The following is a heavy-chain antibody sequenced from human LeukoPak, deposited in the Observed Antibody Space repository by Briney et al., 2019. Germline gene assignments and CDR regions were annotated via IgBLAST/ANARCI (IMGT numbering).Heavy chain of an antibody. Sequence: GGSLRLSCAASGFTFSSYWMDWVRQVPGKGLVWVSLIHSDGSTIIYADSVKGRFAISRDNAKKTLYLQMDSLRVEDMAVYYCARGGGSAASGSQVRVDYMDVWGKGTTVTVSS. D-gene: IGHD3-10*01. V-gene: IGHV3-74*01. CDR1: GFTFSSYW. J-gene: IGHJ6*03. CDR2: IHSDGSTI. CDR3: ARGGGSAASGSQVRVDYMDV.